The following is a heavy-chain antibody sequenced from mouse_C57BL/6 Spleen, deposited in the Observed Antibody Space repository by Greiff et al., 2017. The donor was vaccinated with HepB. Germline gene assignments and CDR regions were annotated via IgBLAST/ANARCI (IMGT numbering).Heavy chain of an antibody. Sequence: QVQLKQPGAELVMPGASVKLSCKASGYTFTSYWMHWVKQRPGQGLEWIGEIDPSDSYTNYNQKFKGKSTLTVDKSSSTAYMQLSSLTSEDSAVYYCARLYDGYYNDYWGQGTTLTVSS. J-gene: IGHJ2*01. CDR1: GYTFTSYW. V-gene: IGHV1-69*01. CDR3: ARLYDGYYNDY. D-gene: IGHD2-3*01. CDR2: IDPSDSYT.